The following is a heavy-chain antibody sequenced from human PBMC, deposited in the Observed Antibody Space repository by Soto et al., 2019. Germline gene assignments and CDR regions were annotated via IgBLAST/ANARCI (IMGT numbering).Heavy chain of an antibody. V-gene: IGHV3-15*01. CDR2: IKSKTDGGTT. D-gene: IGHD2-2*02. Sequence: VQLVESGGGLVKPGGSLRLSCAASGFTFSNAWMSWVRQAPGKGLEWVGRIKSKTDGGTTDYAAPVKGRFTISRDDSKNTLYLQMNSLKTEDTAVYYCTTDLGYCSSTSCYRDYWGQGTLVTVSS. CDR3: TTDLGYCSSTSCYRDY. J-gene: IGHJ4*02. CDR1: GFTFSNAW.